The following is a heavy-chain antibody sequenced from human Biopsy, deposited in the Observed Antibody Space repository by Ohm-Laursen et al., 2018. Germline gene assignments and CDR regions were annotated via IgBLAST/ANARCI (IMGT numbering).Heavy chain of an antibody. CDR2: SNTDGSHT. CDR3: ARDASQGFDS. J-gene: IGHJ5*01. V-gene: IGHV3-74*01. Sequence: GSLRLSCAASGFTFNNYWMHWVRQAPGKGLVWVSRSNTDGSHTNYADSVKGRFTTSTDNAKNTLYLYMSSLTVEDTALYFCARDASQGFDSWGQGTLVTVPS. CDR1: GFTFNNYW.